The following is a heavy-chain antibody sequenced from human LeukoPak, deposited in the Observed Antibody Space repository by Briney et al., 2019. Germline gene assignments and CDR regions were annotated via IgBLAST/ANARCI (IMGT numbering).Heavy chain of an antibody. CDR2: IDWDDDK. V-gene: IGHV2-70*11. Sequence: SGPALVKPTQTLTLTCTFSGFSLSTSGMCVSWIRQPPGKALEWLARIDWDDDKYYSTSLKTRLTISKDTSKNQVVLTMTNMDPVDTATYYCARTQHGTDYDFWSGNNWFDPWGQGTLVTVSS. D-gene: IGHD3-3*01. CDR3: ARTQHGTDYDFWSGNNWFDP. J-gene: IGHJ5*02. CDR1: GFSLSTSGMC.